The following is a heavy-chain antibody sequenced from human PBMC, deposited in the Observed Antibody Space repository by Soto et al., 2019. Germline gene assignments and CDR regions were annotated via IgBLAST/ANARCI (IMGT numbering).Heavy chain of an antibody. V-gene: IGHV3-23*01. CDR1: GFTFSSYA. CDR3: AKYGKWLANQGIDY. Sequence: EVQLLESGGGLVQPGGSLRLSCAASGFTFSSYAMSWVRQAPGKGLEWVSAISGSGGSTYYADSVKGRFTISRDNSKNTLYLQMNSLRAEETAVYYCAKYGKWLANQGIDYWAREPWSPSPQ. J-gene: IGHJ4*02. D-gene: IGHD6-19*01. CDR2: ISGSGGST.